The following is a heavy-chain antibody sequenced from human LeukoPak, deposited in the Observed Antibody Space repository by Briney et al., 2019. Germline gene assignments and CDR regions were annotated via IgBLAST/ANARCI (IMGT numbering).Heavy chain of an antibody. CDR3: AGSGSPDDY. V-gene: IGHV3-11*01. Sequence: GGSLRLSCVASGFNFSNYYMSWIRQAPGRGLEWISYISPNAVNKYYVESVKGRFTISRDNAKNSLFLQMNSLRGEDTDVYYCAGSGSPDDYWGQGTLVTVSS. J-gene: IGHJ4*02. CDR1: GFNFSNYY. CDR2: ISPNAVNK. D-gene: IGHD3-10*01.